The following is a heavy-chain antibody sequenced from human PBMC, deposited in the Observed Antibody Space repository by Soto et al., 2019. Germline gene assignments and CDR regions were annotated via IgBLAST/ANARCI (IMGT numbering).Heavy chain of an antibody. CDR3: AREDPNCAGNKCPPLDY. Sequence: GSLLLSCAASGFTFSNYWMNWVRQAPGKGLVWVSRINPDGSEPSYTDAVKGRFTTSRDNAKNTLYLQMNSLRADDTAVYFCAREDPNCAGNKCPPLDYWGQGSSVTVYS. J-gene: IGHJ4*02. D-gene: IGHD2-21*01. V-gene: IGHV3-74*01. CDR1: GFTFSNYW. CDR2: INPDGSEP.